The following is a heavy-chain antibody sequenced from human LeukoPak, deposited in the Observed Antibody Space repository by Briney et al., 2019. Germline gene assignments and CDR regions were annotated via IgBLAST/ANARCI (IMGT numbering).Heavy chain of an antibody. CDR3: ARARDCSGGSCYMGYYYGMDV. Sequence: PGGSLRLSCAASGFTFSSYAMHWVRQAPGKGLEWVAVISYDGSNKYYADSVKGRFTISRDNSKNTLYLQMNSLRAEDTAVYYCARARDCSGGSCYMGYYYGMDVWGQGTTVTVSS. J-gene: IGHJ6*02. D-gene: IGHD2-15*01. CDR1: GFTFSSYA. V-gene: IGHV3-30*04. CDR2: ISYDGSNK.